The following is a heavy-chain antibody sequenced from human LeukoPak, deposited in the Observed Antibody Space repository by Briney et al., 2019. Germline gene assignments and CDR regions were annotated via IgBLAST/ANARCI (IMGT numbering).Heavy chain of an antibody. D-gene: IGHD4-23*01. J-gene: IGHJ4*02. CDR2: IASDGSST. Sequence: GGSLRLTCAAFGFTFSSYWMNWVRQAPGKGLVWVSCIASDGSSTTYADSVKGRFSISRDNAKNTLYLQMNSLRVEDTAVYYCARGRPHGNDYWGQGTLVTVSS. CDR3: ARGRPHGNDY. CDR1: GFTFSSYW. V-gene: IGHV3-74*01.